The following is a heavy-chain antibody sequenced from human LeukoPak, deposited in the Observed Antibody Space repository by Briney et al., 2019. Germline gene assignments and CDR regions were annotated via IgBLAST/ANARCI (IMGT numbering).Heavy chain of an antibody. CDR1: GESFNDYY. V-gene: IGHV4-34*01. CDR2: ISHNGST. J-gene: IGHJ5*02. D-gene: IGHD3/OR15-3a*01. Sequence: SETQSLTCAVYGESFNDYYWSWIRQPPGKGLEWIGEISHNGSTNYNPSLKSRVIILVDTSKNQFSLKLSSVTAADTAVYYCARGRTVFDPWGQGTLVTVSS. CDR3: ARGRTVFDP.